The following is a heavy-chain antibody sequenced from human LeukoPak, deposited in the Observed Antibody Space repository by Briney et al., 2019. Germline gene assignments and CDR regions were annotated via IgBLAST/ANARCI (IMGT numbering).Heavy chain of an antibody. V-gene: IGHV4-31*03. Sequence: SETLSLTCTVSGGSISSGGYYWSWIRQHPGKGLEWIGYIYYSGSTYYNPSLKSRVTISVVTSKNQFSLKLSSVTAADTAVYYCASNYYGSGTYRYWGQGTLVTVSS. CDR2: IYYSGST. D-gene: IGHD3-10*01. J-gene: IGHJ4*02. CDR3: ASNYYGSGTYRY. CDR1: GGSISSGGYY.